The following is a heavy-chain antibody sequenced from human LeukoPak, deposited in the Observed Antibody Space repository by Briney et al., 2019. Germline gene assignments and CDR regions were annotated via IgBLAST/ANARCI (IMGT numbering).Heavy chain of an antibody. J-gene: IGHJ4*02. V-gene: IGHV4-39*07. CDR3: ARDYYDSSGHDY. CDR2: INHSGST. Sequence: SETLSLTCTVSGGSVSSGSYYWSWIRQPPGKGLEWIGEINHSGSTNYNPSLKSRVTISVDTSKNQFSLKLSSVTAADTAVYYCARDYYDSSGHDYWGQGTLVTVSS. CDR1: GGSVSSGSYY. D-gene: IGHD3-22*01.